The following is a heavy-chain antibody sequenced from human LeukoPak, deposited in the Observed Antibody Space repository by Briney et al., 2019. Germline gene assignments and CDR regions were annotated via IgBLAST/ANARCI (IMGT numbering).Heavy chain of an antibody. CDR3: ANPFWDIVVVPAAIPYMDV. J-gene: IGHJ6*03. D-gene: IGHD2-2*02. Sequence: PGGSLRLSCAASGFTFSSYGMHWVRQAPGKGLEWVAFIRYDGSNKYYADSVKGRFTISRDNSKNTLYLQMNSLRAEDTAVYYCANPFWDIVVVPAAIPYMDVWGKGTTVTVSS. V-gene: IGHV3-30*02. CDR2: IRYDGSNK. CDR1: GFTFSSYG.